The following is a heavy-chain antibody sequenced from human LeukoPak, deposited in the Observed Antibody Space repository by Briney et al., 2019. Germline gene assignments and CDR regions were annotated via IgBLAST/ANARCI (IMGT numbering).Heavy chain of an antibody. J-gene: IGHJ4*02. V-gene: IGHV3-30-3*01. CDR3: ARGAVRQQLVYYFDY. Sequence: PGGSLRLSCAASGFTFSSYAMHWVRQAPGKGLEWVAVISYDGSNKYYADSVKGRFTISRDNSKNTLYLQMNSLRAEDTAVYYCARGAVRQQLVYYFDYWGQGTLVTVSS. CDR1: GFTFSSYA. CDR2: ISYDGSNK. D-gene: IGHD6-13*01.